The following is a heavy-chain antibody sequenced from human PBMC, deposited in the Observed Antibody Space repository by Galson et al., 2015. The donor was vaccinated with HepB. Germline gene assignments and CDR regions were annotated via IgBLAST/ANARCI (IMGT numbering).Heavy chain of an antibody. CDR3: ARDQGDDYLNYYYYSGMDV. J-gene: IGHJ6*02. Sequence: SLRLSCAASGLTVSSNYMGWVRQAPGKGLEWVSVIYSGNNTYYADSVKGRFTISRDKSKNTLYLQMNSLRAEDTAVYYCARDQGDDYLNYYYYSGMDVWGQGTTVTVSS. CDR2: IYSGNNT. V-gene: IGHV3-66*02. D-gene: IGHD4-11*01. CDR1: GLTVSSNY.